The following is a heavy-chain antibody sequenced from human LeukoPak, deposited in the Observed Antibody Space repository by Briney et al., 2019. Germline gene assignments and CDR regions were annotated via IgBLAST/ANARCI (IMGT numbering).Heavy chain of an antibody. V-gene: IGHV3-53*01. J-gene: IGHJ4*02. D-gene: IGHD2-2*01. Sequence: GGSLRLSCAASGFTVSSNYMSWVRQAPGKGLEWGSVIYSGGSTYYADSVKGRFTISRDNSKNTLYLQMNSLRAEDTAVYYCAKDRVVPAALFDYWGQGTLVTVSS. CDR2: IYSGGST. CDR1: GFTVSSNY. CDR3: AKDRVVPAALFDY.